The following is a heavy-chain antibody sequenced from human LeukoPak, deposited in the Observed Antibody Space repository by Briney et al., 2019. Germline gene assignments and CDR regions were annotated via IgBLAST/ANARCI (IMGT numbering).Heavy chain of an antibody. V-gene: IGHV4-59*01. Sequence: SETLSLTCTVSGGSISSYYWSWLRQSPGKGLEWIGYIYYTGNTNYNPSPKSRVTMSLDTSQNQVSLRLSSVTAADTAVYCCAGVGGMFVVLPTSIVRAAFDIWGQGTMVTVSS. CDR1: GGSISSYY. J-gene: IGHJ3*02. D-gene: IGHD2-2*01. CDR2: IYYTGNT. CDR3: AGVGGMFVVLPTSIVRAAFDI.